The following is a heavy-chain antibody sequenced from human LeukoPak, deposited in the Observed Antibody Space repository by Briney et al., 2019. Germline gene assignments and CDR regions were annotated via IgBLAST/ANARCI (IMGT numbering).Heavy chain of an antibody. CDR1: GYTFTGYY. Sequence: ASVKVSCKASGYTFTGYYMHWVRQAPGQGLEWMGWINPNSGGTNYAQKYQGSVTMTRDTSISTAYKELSRLRSDDTAVYYCARPGELLWFGELNPWGQGTLVTVSS. CDR3: ARPGELLWFGELNP. V-gene: IGHV1-2*02. D-gene: IGHD3-10*01. CDR2: INPNSGGT. J-gene: IGHJ5*02.